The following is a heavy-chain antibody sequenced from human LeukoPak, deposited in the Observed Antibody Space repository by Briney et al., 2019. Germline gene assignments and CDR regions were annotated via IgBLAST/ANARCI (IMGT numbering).Heavy chain of an antibody. D-gene: IGHD6-19*01. V-gene: IGHV1-3*01. CDR2: INAGNGNT. CDR3: ARVSHGSGWLYFDY. CDR1: GYTFTSYA. J-gene: IGHJ4*02. Sequence: ASVKVSCKASGYTFTSYAMHWVRQAPGQRLEWMGWINAGNGNTKYSQKFQGRVTITRDTSASTAYMELSSLRSEDTAVYYCARVSHGSGWLYFDYWGQGTLVTVSS.